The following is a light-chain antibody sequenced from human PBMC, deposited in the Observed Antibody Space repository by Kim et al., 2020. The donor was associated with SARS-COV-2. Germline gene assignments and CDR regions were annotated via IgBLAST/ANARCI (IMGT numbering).Light chain of an antibody. CDR1: SSNIGSNY. V-gene: IGLV1-47*01. CDR2: RNN. Sequence: QPVLTQPPSESGTPGQRVTISCSGSSSNIGSNYVYWYQQLPGTAPKLLIYRNNQRPSGVPDRFSGSKSGTSASLAISGLRSEDEADYYCAAWDDSLSGWVFGGGTQLTVL. CDR3: AAWDDSLSGWV. J-gene: IGLJ3*02.